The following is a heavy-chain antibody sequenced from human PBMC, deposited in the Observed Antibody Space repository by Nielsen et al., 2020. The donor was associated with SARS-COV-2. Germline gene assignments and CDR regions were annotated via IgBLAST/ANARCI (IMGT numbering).Heavy chain of an antibody. V-gene: IGHV1-8*01. J-gene: IGHJ4*02. CDR3: ARALKVVAATPLNY. CDR2: MNPNSGNT. Sequence: ASVKASCKASGYTFTSYDINWVRQATGQGLEWMGWMNPNSGNTGYAQKFQGRVTMTRNTSISTAYMELSSLRSEDTAVYYCARALKVVAATPLNYWGQGTLVTVSS. D-gene: IGHD2-15*01. CDR1: GYTFTSYD.